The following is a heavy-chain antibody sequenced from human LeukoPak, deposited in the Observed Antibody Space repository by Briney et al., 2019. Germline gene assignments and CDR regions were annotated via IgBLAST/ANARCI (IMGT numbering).Heavy chain of an antibody. V-gene: IGHV3-30*03. CDR1: GLTFINYD. D-gene: IGHD3-22*01. CDR2: ISYDGSNS. CDR3: ATTYYYDNRALWYFDY. J-gene: IGHJ4*02. Sequence: PGGSLRLSCATSGLTFINYDMHWVRQAPGKGLEWVSVISYDGSNSHYADSVKGRFTISRDNPKNTLYLQMSSLRAEDTAVYYCATTYYYDNRALWYFDYWGQGALVTVSS.